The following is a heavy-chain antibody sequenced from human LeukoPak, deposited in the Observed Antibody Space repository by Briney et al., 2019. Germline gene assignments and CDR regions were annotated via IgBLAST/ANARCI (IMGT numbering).Heavy chain of an antibody. CDR1: GGTFSSYA. J-gene: IGHJ4*02. CDR2: IIPIFGTA. D-gene: IGHD6-19*01. Sequence: ASVKVSCKAFGGTFSSYAISWVRQAPGQGLEWMGGIIPIFGTANYAQKFQGRVTITADESTSTAYMELSSLRSEDTAVYYCARTIVRGWYVYYFDYWGQGTLVTVSS. V-gene: IGHV1-69*01. CDR3: ARTIVRGWYVYYFDY.